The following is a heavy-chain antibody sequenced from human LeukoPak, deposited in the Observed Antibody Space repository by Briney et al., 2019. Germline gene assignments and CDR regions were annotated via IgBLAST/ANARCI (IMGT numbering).Heavy chain of an antibody. CDR1: GGSISSYY. Sequence: KPSETLSLTCTVSGGSISSYYWSWIRQPAGKGLEWIGRIYTSGSTNYNPSLKSRVTMSVDTSKNQFSLKLSSVTAADTAVYYCARVEDTGSYYVHFDYWGQGTLVTVSS. D-gene: IGHD1-26*01. CDR3: ARVEDTGSYYVHFDY. J-gene: IGHJ4*02. CDR2: IYTSGST. V-gene: IGHV4-4*07.